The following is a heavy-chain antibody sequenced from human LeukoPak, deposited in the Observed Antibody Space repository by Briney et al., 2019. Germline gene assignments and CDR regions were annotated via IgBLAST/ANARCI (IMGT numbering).Heavy chain of an antibody. D-gene: IGHD2-15*01. V-gene: IGHV4-4*02. CDR2: IYHSGST. J-gene: IGHJ4*02. Sequence: SETLSLTCAVSGGSISSGYWWTWVRQPPGKGLEWVGEIYHSGSTNYNPSLKSRVTISVDKSKNQFSLKLSSVTAADTAVYYCARRRYCSGGSCYSQFDYWGQGTLVTVSS. CDR1: GGSISSGYW. CDR3: ARRRYCSGGSCYSQFDY.